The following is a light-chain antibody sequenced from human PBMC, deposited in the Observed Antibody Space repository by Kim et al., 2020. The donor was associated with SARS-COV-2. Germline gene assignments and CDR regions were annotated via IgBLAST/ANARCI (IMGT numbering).Light chain of an antibody. CDR1: SSDVGGYNY. J-gene: IGLJ2*01. Sequence: QSITISCPGTSSDVGGYNYVSWYQQHPGKAPKLMIYDVTKRPSGVSNRFSGSKSGITASLTISGLQAEDEADYYCTSYTSSNTVVFGGGTQLTVL. CDR2: DVT. CDR3: TSYTSSNTVV. V-gene: IGLV2-14*04.